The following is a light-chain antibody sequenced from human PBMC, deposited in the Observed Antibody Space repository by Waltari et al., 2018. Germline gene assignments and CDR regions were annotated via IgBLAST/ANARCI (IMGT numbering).Light chain of an antibody. CDR3: QQYYSTPAIT. Sequence: DLVMTQSPDSLAVSLGERGTIHFTASPGVFYIFNNKNNLAGYQQKPGQPPTLLIYWASTRESGVPDRFSGSGSGTDFTLTISSLQAEDVAVYYCQQYYSTPAITFGQGTRLEIK. V-gene: IGKV4-1*01. J-gene: IGKJ5*01. CDR1: PGVFYIFNNKNN. CDR2: WAS.